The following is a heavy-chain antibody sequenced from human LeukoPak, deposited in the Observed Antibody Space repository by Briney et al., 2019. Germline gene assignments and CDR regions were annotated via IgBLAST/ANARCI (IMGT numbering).Heavy chain of an antibody. D-gene: IGHD3-16*01. V-gene: IGHV3-53*01. CDR2: IYSGGST. Sequence: GGSLRLSCAASGFSFSVYEMHWVRQAPGKGLEWVSVIYSGGSTYYSDSVKGRFTISRDNSKNTLFLQMNSLRAEDTAVYYCARGRGAYYFYMDVWGKGTTVTVSS. J-gene: IGHJ6*03. CDR3: ARGRGAYYFYMDV. CDR1: GFSFSVYE.